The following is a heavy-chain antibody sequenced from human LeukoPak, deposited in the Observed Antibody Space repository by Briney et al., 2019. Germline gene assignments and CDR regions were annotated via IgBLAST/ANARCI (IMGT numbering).Heavy chain of an antibody. CDR3: SRDFGYFGP. J-gene: IGHJ5*02. CDR2: INPNSGGT. V-gene: IGHV1-2*02. D-gene: IGHD6-25*01. CDR1: GYTFTGYY. Sequence: ASVKVSCKASGYTFTGYYIHWVRQAPGQGLEWMGWINPNSGGTKYAQKFQGRVTMTRDTSISTAYLDLSSLRSDDTAVYYCSRDFGYFGPWGRGPLVTVSS.